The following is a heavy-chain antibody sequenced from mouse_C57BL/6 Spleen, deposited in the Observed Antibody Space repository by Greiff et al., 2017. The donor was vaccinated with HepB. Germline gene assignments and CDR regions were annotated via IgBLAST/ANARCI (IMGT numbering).Heavy chain of an antibody. D-gene: IGHD1-1*01. J-gene: IGHJ4*01. CDR2: ISSGSSTI. CDR1: GFTFSDYG. V-gene: IGHV5-17*01. Sequence: EVQLVESGGGLVKPGGSLKLSCAASGFTFSDYGMHWVRQAPEKGLEWVAYISSGSSTIYYADTVKGRFTISRDNAKNTLFLQMTRLRSEDTAMYYCARRGVSSYKGYYAMDYWGQGTSVTFSS. CDR3: ARRGVSSYKGYYAMDY.